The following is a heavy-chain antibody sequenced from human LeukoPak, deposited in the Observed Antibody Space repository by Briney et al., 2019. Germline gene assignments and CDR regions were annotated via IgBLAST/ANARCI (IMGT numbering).Heavy chain of an antibody. CDR3: ARHSNLTDIVVVPAAYNWFEP. D-gene: IGHD2-2*01. CDR1: GGSISSSSYY. CDR2: IYYSGST. V-gene: IGHV4-39*01. J-gene: IGHJ5*02. Sequence: SETLSLTCTVSGGSISSSSYYWGWIRQPPGKGREWIGSIYYSGSTYYNPSLKSRVTISVDTSKNQFSLKLSSVTAADTAAYYCARHSNLTDIVVVPAAYNWFEPWGQGTLVTVSS.